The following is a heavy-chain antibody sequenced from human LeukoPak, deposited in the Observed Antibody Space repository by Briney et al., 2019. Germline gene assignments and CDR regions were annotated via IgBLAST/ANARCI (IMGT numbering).Heavy chain of an antibody. CDR1: GGSISGSSYY. CDR3: ARAPGILAAYDY. Sequence: PSETLSLTCTVSGGSISGSSYYWGWIRQPPGKGLEWIGSIYYSGSTYYNPSLKSRVTISVDTSKNQFSLRLSSVTAADTAVYYCARAPGILAAYDYWGQGTLITVSS. D-gene: IGHD2-8*02. V-gene: IGHV4-39*07. CDR2: IYYSGST. J-gene: IGHJ4*02.